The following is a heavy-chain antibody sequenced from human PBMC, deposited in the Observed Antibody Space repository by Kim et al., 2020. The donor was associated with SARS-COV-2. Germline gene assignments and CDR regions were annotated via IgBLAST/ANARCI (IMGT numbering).Heavy chain of an antibody. V-gene: IGHV4-34*01. Sequence: TTNTNPPLTSRLTISVDTSKIQFSLKLSSVTAADTAVYYCARYSYGYLGYWGQGTLVTVSS. CDR3: ARYSYGYLGY. CDR2: TT. J-gene: IGHJ4*02. D-gene: IGHD5-18*01.